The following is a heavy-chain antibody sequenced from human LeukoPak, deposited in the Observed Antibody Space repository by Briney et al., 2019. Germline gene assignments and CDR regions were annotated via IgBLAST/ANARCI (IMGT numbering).Heavy chain of an antibody. CDR3: TRDHRDDWNPGYYFDY. CDR1: GFTFGDFA. CDR2: IKTQAYGGTT. D-gene: IGHD1-1*01. V-gene: IGHV3-49*04. Sequence: AGGSLRLSCTTSGFTFGDFAMNWVRQAPGKGLEWVGFIKTQAYGGTTEYGASVKGRFTISRDDSRAIAYLQMNSLKTEDTAVYFCTRDHRDDWNPGYYFDYWGQGALVTVSS. J-gene: IGHJ4*02.